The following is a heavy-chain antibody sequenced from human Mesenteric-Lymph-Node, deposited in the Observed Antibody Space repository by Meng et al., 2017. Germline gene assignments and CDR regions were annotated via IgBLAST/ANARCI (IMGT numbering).Heavy chain of an antibody. CDR1: GYSFTNYW. CDR2: INPGDSEI. J-gene: IGHJ3*02. V-gene: IGHV5-51*01. D-gene: IGHD3-22*01. Sequence: GESLKISCKDSGYSFTNYWIGWVRQMPGKGLEWMGIINPGDSEIRYSPSFQGQVTISADKSISTAYLQWSSLKASDTAMHYCARRYYDSRGIAIWGQGTMVTVSS. CDR3: ARRYYDSRGIAI.